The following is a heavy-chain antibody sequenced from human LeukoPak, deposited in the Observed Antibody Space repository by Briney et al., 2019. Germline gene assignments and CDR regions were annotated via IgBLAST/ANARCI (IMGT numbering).Heavy chain of an antibody. CDR3: ARDVLVGATPAYYYYYGMDV. D-gene: IGHD1-26*01. CDR1: GGTFSSYA. V-gene: IGHV1-69*05. CDR2: IIPIFGTA. J-gene: IGHJ6*02. Sequence: GSSVKVSCKASGGTFSSYAISWVRQAPGQGLEWMGGIIPIFGTANYAQKFQGRVTMTRDTSTSTVYMELSSLRSEDTAVYYCARDVLVGATPAYYYYYGMDVWGQGTTVTVSS.